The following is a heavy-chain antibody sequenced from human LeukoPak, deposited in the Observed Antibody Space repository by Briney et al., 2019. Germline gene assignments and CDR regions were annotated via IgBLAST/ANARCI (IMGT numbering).Heavy chain of an antibody. CDR2: IIPIFGTA. V-gene: IGHV1-69*05. J-gene: IGHJ6*03. D-gene: IGHD2-2*01. Sequence: ASVKVSCKASGGTFISYAISWVRQASGQGLEWMGGIIPIFGTANYAQKFHGRVTITTDESTSTAYMELSSMRSEDTAVYYCARDDFAGYCSSTSCSPPYYYYMDVWGKGTTVTVSS. CDR3: ARDDFAGYCSSTSCSPPYYYYMDV. CDR1: GGTFISYA.